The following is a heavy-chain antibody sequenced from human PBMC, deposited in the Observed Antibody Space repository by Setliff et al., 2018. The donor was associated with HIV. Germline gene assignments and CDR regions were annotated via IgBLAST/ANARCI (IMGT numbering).Heavy chain of an antibody. Sequence: PGGSLRLSCAASGFTFDDYAMSWVRQVPGKGLEWVSGINWNGGSTGYADSVKGRFTFSRDNAKNSLYLQMNSLRVEDTAFYYCAKDGVTDGSGSYFDYWGQGTLVTVSS. CDR2: INWNGGST. V-gene: IGHV3-20*04. D-gene: IGHD3-10*01. J-gene: IGHJ4*02. CDR3: AKDGVTDGSGSYFDY. CDR1: GFTFDDYA.